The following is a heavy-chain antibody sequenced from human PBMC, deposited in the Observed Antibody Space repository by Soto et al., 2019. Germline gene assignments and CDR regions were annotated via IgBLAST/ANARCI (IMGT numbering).Heavy chain of an antibody. D-gene: IGHD6-25*01. V-gene: IGHV3-53*01. CDR2: IYSGGYT. Sequence: EVQLVESGGGLIQPGGSLRLSCAVSGFTVSNNYMSWVRQAPGKGLEGVSVIYSGGYTAYGDSVKGRFTISRDNSKNTQYLKRNGLGAAHTVVYYGGPQRGGGGYRGQGTLVTVSS. CDR3: GPQRGGGGY. J-gene: IGHJ4*02. CDR1: GFTVSNNY.